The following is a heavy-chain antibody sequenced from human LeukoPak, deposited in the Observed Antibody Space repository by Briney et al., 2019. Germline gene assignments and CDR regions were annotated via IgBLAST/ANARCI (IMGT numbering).Heavy chain of an antibody. Sequence: ASVKVSCKASGYTFTDYYIHWVRQAPGQGVEWMGWVSPNNGDTNYAQKFQGRVTMTRDTTINTAYMELSRLRSDDTAVYYCARFVAAAGTYYFDYWGQGTLVTVSS. CDR2: VSPNNGDT. CDR3: ARFVAAAGTYYFDY. CDR1: GYTFTDYY. V-gene: IGHV1-2*02. D-gene: IGHD6-13*01. J-gene: IGHJ4*02.